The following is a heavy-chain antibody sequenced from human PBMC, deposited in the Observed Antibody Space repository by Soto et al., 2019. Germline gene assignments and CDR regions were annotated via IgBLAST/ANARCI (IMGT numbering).Heavy chain of an antibody. D-gene: IGHD3-22*01. CDR2: IWNHGNAD. V-gene: IGHV3-33*06. CDR1: GFTFSTYG. J-gene: IGHJ4*02. CDR3: AKLFRDSSGYYFDH. Sequence: GGSLRLSCAASGFTFSTYGMHWVRQAPGKGLEWVALIWNHGNADSYADFVKGRFSISRDNSKNTLYLQMNSLRAEDTAVYYCAKLFRDSSGYYFDHWGQGTLVTVSS.